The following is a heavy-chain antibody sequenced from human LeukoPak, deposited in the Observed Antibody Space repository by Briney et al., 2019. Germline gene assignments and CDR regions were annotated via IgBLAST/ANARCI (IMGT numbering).Heavy chain of an antibody. V-gene: IGHV3-30*02. J-gene: IGHJ4*02. Sequence: HPGGSLRLSCAASGFIFNSYGMHWVRQAPGKGLEWVAFIRYDGSNKYYADSVKGRFTISRDNSKNTLYLQMNSLRAEDTAVYYCAKDRTYYYDSSGYYFDYWGQGTLVTVSS. D-gene: IGHD3-22*01. CDR1: GFIFNSYG. CDR3: AKDRTYYYDSSGYYFDY. CDR2: IRYDGSNK.